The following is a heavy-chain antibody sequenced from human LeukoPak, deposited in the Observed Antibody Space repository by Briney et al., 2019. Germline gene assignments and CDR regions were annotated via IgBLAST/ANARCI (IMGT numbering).Heavy chain of an antibody. CDR1: GFTFSTFA. CDR3: AKARATIYYFDC. D-gene: IGHD5-24*01. CDR2: ISATDTST. Sequence: PGGSLRLSCAASGFTFSTFAVSWVRQAPGKGLEWVSAISATDTSTYYADSVKGRFTISRDNSKNTLYLQMNSLRAEDTAVYYCAKARATIYYFDCWGQGTLVTDSS. J-gene: IGHJ4*02. V-gene: IGHV3-23*01.